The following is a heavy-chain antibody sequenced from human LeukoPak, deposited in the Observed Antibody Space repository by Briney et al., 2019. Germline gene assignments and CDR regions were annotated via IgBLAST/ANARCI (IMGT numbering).Heavy chain of an antibody. CDR3: ARDRRIAAAGKRGAFDI. Sequence: ASVKVSCKASGYTFTSYGISWVRQAPGQGLEWMGRINPNSGGTNYAQKFQGRVTMTRDTSISTAYMELRSLRSDDTAVYYCARDRRIAAAGKRGAFDIWGQGTMVTVSS. CDR1: GYTFTSYG. J-gene: IGHJ3*02. CDR2: INPNSGGT. V-gene: IGHV1-2*06. D-gene: IGHD6-13*01.